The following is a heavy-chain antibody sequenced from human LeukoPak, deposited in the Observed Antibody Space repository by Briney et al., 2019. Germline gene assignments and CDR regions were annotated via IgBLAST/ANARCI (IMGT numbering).Heavy chain of an antibody. Sequence: SETLSLTCTVSTGYITSYYWSWIRQPPGKGLEWIGYMYFTGSTNYNPSLKSRVTISTDTSKNQVSLNLSSVTAADTAVYCCASGQWELPGAYWGPGTLVTVSS. CDR1: TGYITSYY. J-gene: IGHJ4*02. D-gene: IGHD1-26*01. CDR2: MYFTGST. V-gene: IGHV4-59*01. CDR3: ASGQWELPGAY.